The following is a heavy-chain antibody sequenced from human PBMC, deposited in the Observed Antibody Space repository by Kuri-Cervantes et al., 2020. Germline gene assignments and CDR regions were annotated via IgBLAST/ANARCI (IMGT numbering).Heavy chain of an antibody. CDR3: AKDPRTTVAVLFHY. V-gene: IGHV3-53*05. D-gene: IGHD4-23*01. CDR1: DFTVSSNY. Sequence: GESQKISCAASDFTVSSNYMSWVRPAPGRGLEGVTVIYSGGSTYYADTVKGRFTISRDNSKNTLYLQMNSLRAEDTAVYYCAKDPRTTVAVLFHYWGQGTLVTVSS. CDR2: IYSGGST. J-gene: IGHJ4*02.